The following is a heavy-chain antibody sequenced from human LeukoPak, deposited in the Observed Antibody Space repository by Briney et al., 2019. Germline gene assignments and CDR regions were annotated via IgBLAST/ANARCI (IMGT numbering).Heavy chain of an antibody. V-gene: IGHV3-30*03. CDR1: GFTFSSYS. Sequence: PGGSLRLSCAASGFTFSSYSMNWVRQAPGKGLEWVAVISYDGSNKYYADSVKGRFTISRDNSKNTLYLQMNSLRAEDTAVYYCARGNDWRVFAFDYWGQGTLVTVSS. J-gene: IGHJ4*02. CDR3: ARGNDWRVFAFDY. CDR2: ISYDGSNK. D-gene: IGHD3-9*01.